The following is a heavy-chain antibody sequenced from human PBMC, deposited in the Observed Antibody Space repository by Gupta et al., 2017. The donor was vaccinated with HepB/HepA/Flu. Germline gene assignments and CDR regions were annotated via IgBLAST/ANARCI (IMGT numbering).Heavy chain of an antibody. J-gene: IGHJ4*02. V-gene: IGHV4-39*01. Sequence: QLQLQESGPGLVKPSETLSPTCTGSAGSISSSSSYWGWIRQPPGKGLGSIGSIYSSGSTYYNPSLKSRVTISVHTSKNQFSLNLRSVTAADTAVYYCAIQSKHSSGDWCQVPLVTVSS. CDR3: AIQSKHSSGD. CDR2: IYSSGST. D-gene: IGHD3-22*01. CDR1: AGSISSSSSY.